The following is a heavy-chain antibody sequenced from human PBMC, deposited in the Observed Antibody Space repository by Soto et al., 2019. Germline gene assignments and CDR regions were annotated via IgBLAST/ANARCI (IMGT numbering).Heavy chain of an antibody. CDR2: TSYDGSNT. CDR3: AKPISTSPTSYYGLDV. Sequence: GGSLRLSCAASGFTFSSYAMHWVRQAPGKGLEWVAVTSYDGSNTYYADSVKGRFTISRDNSKNTLYLQVNSLRPEDTAVYYCAKPISTSPTSYYGLDVWGQGTTVTSP. V-gene: IGHV3-30-3*02. CDR1: GFTFSSYA. D-gene: IGHD2-2*01. J-gene: IGHJ6*02.